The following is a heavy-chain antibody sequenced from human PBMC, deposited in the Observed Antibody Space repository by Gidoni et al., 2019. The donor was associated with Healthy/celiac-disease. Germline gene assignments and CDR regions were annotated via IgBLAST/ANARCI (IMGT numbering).Heavy chain of an antibody. CDR1: GGSFSGYY. CDR3: AASGAHGMTTVTTGAFDI. J-gene: IGHJ3*02. D-gene: IGHD4-17*01. Sequence: QVQLQQWGAGLLKPSETLSLTCAVYGGSFSGYYWSWIRQPPGKGLEWIGEINHSGSTNYNPSLKSRVTISVDTSKNQFSLKLSSVTAADTAVYYCAASGAHGMTTVTTGAFDIWGQGTMVTVSS. V-gene: IGHV4-34*01. CDR2: INHSGST.